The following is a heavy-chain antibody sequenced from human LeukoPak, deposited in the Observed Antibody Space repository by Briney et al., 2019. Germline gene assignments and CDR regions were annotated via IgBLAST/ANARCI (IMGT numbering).Heavy chain of an antibody. CDR2: IYYSGST. CDR3: ARHDVIVVVPAAIGD. D-gene: IGHD2-2*01. Sequence: SETLSLTCTVSGGSISSYYWSWIRQPPGEGLEWIGYIYYSGSTNYNPSLKSRVTISVDTSKNQFSLKLSSVTAADTAVYYCARHDVIVVVPAAIGDWGQGTLVTVSS. V-gene: IGHV4-59*08. J-gene: IGHJ4*02. CDR1: GGSISSYY.